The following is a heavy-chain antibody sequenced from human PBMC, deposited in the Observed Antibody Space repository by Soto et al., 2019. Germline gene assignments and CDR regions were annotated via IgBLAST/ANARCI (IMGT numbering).Heavy chain of an antibody. CDR1: GFTLSSYW. D-gene: IGHD3-22*01. V-gene: IGHV3-74*01. J-gene: IGHJ4*02. CDR2: INSDGSST. Sequence: PGGSLRLSCAASGFTLSSYWMHWVRQAPGKGLVWVSRINSDGSSTSYADSVKGRFTISRDNAKNTLYLQMNSLRAEDTAVYYCAKNPGYYYDSTGYHFDYWGQGTLVTVSS. CDR3: AKNPGYYYDSTGYHFDY.